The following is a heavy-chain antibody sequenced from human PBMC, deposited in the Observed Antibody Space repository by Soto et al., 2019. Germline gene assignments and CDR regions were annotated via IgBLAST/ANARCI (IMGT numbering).Heavy chain of an antibody. CDR3: ARAYSDGWSYHFDY. J-gene: IGHJ4*02. Sequence: QVQLVESGGGVVQPGTSLRLSCAASGFTFSSYAMHWVRQAPGKGLEWVAVISYDGSNTYYADSVKGRFTISRDNSKKTLYLQMTSLRAEDTAVYYCARAYSDGWSYHFDYWGQGTLVTVSS. CDR2: ISYDGSNT. D-gene: IGHD6-19*01. CDR1: GFTFSSYA. V-gene: IGHV3-30-3*01.